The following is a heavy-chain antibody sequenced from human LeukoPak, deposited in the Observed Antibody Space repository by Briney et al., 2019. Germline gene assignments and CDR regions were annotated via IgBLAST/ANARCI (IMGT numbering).Heavy chain of an antibody. CDR2: IYSGGNT. Sequence: GGSLRLSCAASGFTFNTYTMNWVRQAPGKGLEWVSVIYSGGNTYYADSVKGRFSISRDNSKNTLYLQTNSLRAEDTAVYYCARGGRELYNWFDPWGQGTLVTVSS. V-gene: IGHV3-53*01. CDR1: GFTFNTYT. D-gene: IGHD1-26*01. J-gene: IGHJ5*02. CDR3: ARGGRELYNWFDP.